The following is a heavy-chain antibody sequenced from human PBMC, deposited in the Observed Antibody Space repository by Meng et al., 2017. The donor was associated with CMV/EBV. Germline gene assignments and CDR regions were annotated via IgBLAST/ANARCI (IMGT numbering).Heavy chain of an antibody. D-gene: IGHD3-22*01. Sequence: ASVKVSCKAFAYTFTGYYLHWVRQAPGQGLEWMGWINANSGGTNYAQKFQGRVTMTRDTAIGTAYMSLSRLRPDDTAVYYCARGSYYYDSSGPFDPWGQGTLVTVSS. J-gene: IGHJ5*02. CDR2: INANSGGT. V-gene: IGHV1-2*02. CDR3: ARGSYYYDSSGPFDP. CDR1: AYTFTGYY.